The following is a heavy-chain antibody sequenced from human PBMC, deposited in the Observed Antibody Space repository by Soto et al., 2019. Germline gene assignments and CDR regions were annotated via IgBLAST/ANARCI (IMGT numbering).Heavy chain of an antibody. Sequence: GGSLRLSCAASGFTLSSYGMHWVRQAPGKGLEWVALIWYDGTKKHYADSVIGPFTISRDNSKNTLDLQMNSLRADDTAVYYCARSVVIPAALDYWGQGTLVTVSS. J-gene: IGHJ4*02. CDR3: ARSVVIPAALDY. CDR2: IWYDGTKK. D-gene: IGHD2-2*01. V-gene: IGHV3-33*01. CDR1: GFTLSSYG.